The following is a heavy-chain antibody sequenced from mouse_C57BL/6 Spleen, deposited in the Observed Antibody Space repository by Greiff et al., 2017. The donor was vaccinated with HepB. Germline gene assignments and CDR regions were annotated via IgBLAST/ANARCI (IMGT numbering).Heavy chain of an antibody. CDR3: VRSGRGYFDV. CDR2: IRSKSNNYAT. J-gene: IGHJ1*03. CDR1: GFSFNTYA. Sequence: EVQGVESGGGLVQPKGSLKLSCAASGFSFNTYAMNWVRQAPGKGLEWVARIRSKSNNYATYYADSVKDRFTISRDDSESMLYLQMNNLKTEDTAMYYCVRSGRGYFDVWGTGTTVTVSS. V-gene: IGHV10-1*01. D-gene: IGHD1-1*01.